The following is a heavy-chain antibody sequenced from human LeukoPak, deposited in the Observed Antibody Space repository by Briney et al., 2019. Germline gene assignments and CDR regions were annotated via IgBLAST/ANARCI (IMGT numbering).Heavy chain of an antibody. D-gene: IGHD3-22*01. CDR2: INHSGST. V-gene: IGHV4-34*01. J-gene: IGHJ4*02. CDR3: AADYYDSSGYHSAAFDY. Sequence: SETLSLTCAVYGGSFSGYYWSWIRQPPGKGLEWIGEINHSGSTNYNPSLKSRVTISVDTSKNQFSLKLSSVTAADTAVYYCAADYYDSSGYHSAAFDYWGRGTLVTVSS. CDR1: GGSFSGYY.